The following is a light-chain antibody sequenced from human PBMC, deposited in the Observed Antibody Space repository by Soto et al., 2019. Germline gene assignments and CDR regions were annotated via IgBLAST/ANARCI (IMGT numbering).Light chain of an antibody. CDR1: NIGSKS. CDR2: YDK. J-gene: IGLJ2*01. CDR3: QVWNDSGDHAI. V-gene: IGLV3-21*04. Sequence: SYELTQSPSISVAPGQTARLTWGGDNIGSKSVHWYQQKPGQAPVLVIYYDKDRPSGIPDRFSGSNSGNTATLTISRVEVGDEADYYCQVWNDSGDHAIFGGGTKLTVL.